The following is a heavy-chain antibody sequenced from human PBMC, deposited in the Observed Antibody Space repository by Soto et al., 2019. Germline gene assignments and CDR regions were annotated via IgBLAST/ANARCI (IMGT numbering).Heavy chain of an antibody. CDR1: GFTFSSYG. D-gene: IGHD3-10*01. CDR2: ISYDGSNK. V-gene: IGHV3-30*18. J-gene: IGHJ4*02. Sequence: QVQLVESGGGVVQPGRSLRLSCAASGFTFSSYGMHWVRQAPGKGLEWVAVISYDGSNKYYEDSVKGRFTISRDNSKNTLYLNMNSLRAEDTAVYYCAKDYGSGSPSDYLGQGTLVTVSS. CDR3: AKDYGSGSPSDY.